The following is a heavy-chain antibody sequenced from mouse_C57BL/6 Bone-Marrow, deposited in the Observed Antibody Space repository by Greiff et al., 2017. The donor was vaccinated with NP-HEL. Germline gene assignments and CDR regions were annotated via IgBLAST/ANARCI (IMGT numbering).Heavy chain of an antibody. V-gene: IGHV3-8*01. J-gene: IGHJ1*03. CDR1: GYSITSDY. CDR3: ARCPHYYGSSYWYFDV. Sequence: EVQLQESGPGLAKPSQTLSLTCSVTGYSITSDYWNWIRKFPGNKLEYMGYISYSGSTYYNPSLKSRISITRDTSKNQYYLQLNSVTTEDTATYYCARCPHYYGSSYWYFDVWGTGTTVTVSS. CDR2: ISYSGST. D-gene: IGHD1-1*01.